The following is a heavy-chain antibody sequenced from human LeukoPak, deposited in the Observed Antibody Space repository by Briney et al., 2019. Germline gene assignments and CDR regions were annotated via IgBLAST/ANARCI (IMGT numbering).Heavy chain of an antibody. J-gene: IGHJ4*02. CDR2: ITSSGRYI. CDR1: GFTFSSYR. CDR3: TRKGSQWDFIVDY. D-gene: IGHD1-26*01. Sequence: GGSLRLSCAASGFTFSSYRMNWVRQAPGEGLEWVSSITSSGRYIYYADSVKGRFTISRDNSENSLYLQMYSLTAEDTAVYYCTRKGSQWDFIVDYWGQGPRVAVSP. V-gene: IGHV3-21*01.